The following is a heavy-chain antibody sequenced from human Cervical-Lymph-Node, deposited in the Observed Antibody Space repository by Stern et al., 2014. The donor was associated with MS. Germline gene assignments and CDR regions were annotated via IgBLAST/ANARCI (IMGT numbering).Heavy chain of an antibody. CDR1: GYTFTSYY. CDR2: INPSGGST. Sequence: VQLVESGAEVKPPGASVKLSCTASGYTFTSYYMHWVRQAPGKGPQWVVQINPSGGSTSYAQIFQGRVTMTSDTSTSTVYMDLSSLRSEDTAVYYCAREVAGHRLGMMDVWGQGTSVTVSS. V-gene: IGHV1-46*01. J-gene: IGHJ6*02. D-gene: IGHD6-19*01. CDR3: AREVAGHRLGMMDV.